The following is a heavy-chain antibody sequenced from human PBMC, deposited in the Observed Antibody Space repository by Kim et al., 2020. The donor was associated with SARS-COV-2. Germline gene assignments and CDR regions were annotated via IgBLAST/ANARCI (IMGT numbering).Heavy chain of an antibody. Sequence: SETLSLTCTVSGGSISSSSYYWGWIRQPPGKGLEWIGSIYYSGSTYYNPSLKSRVTISVDTSKNQFSLKLSSVTAADTAVYYCARLDFSHTLFDYWGQGTLVTVSS. CDR1: GGSISSSSYY. V-gene: IGHV4-39*01. J-gene: IGHJ4*02. CDR2: IYYSGST. CDR3: ARLDFSHTLFDY.